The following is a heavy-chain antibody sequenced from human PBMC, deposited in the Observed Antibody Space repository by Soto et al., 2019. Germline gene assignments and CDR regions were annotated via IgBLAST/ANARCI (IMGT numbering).Heavy chain of an antibody. CDR3: ARGPLAGRTPYWYFDL. Sequence: QVQLVESGGGVVQPGRSLRLSCAASGFTFSSYGMHWVRQAPGKGLEWVAVIWYDGSNKYYADSVKGRFTISRDNSKNTLYLQMNSLRAEDTAVYYCARGPLAGRTPYWYFDLWGSGTLVTVSS. CDR2: IWYDGSNK. V-gene: IGHV3-33*01. J-gene: IGHJ2*01. D-gene: IGHD6-19*01. CDR1: GFTFSSYG.